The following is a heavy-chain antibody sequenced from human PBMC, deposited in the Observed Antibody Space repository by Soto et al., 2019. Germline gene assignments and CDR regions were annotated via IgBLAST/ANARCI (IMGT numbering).Heavy chain of an antibody. Sequence: GGSLRLSCAASGFTFSSYAMSWVRQAPGKGLEWVSAISGSGGSTYYADSVKGRFTISRDNTKNTLYLQMNSLRAEDTAVYYCANCKLTSSSLDYWGQGTLVTVSS. J-gene: IGHJ4*02. CDR2: ISGSGGST. D-gene: IGHD6-13*01. V-gene: IGHV3-23*01. CDR3: ANCKLTSSSLDY. CDR1: GFTFSSYA.